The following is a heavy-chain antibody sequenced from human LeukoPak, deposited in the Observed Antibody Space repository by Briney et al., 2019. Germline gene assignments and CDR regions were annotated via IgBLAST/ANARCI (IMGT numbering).Heavy chain of an antibody. Sequence: SVKVSCKASGGTFSSYAISWVRQAPGQGLEWMGGIIPIFGTANYAQKFQGRVTITTDESTSTAYMDLSSLRSEDTAVYYCARSGVAAFSFDYWGQGTLVTVSS. CDR2: IIPIFGTA. J-gene: IGHJ4*02. V-gene: IGHV1-69*05. CDR1: GGTFSSYA. D-gene: IGHD6-6*01. CDR3: ARSGVAAFSFDY.